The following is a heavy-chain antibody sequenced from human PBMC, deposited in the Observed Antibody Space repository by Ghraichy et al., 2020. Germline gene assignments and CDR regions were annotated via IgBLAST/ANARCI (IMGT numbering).Heavy chain of an antibody. CDR2: IYYSGST. J-gene: IGHJ3*02. D-gene: IGHD2-21*02. CDR3: ARQFVVVTAYSVGAFDI. V-gene: IGHV4-39*01. Sequence: SETLSLTCTVSGGSISSSSYYWGWIRQPPGKGLEWIGSIYYSGSTYYNPSLKSRVTISVDTSKNQFSLKLSSVTAADTAVYYCARQFVVVTAYSVGAFDIWGQGTMVTVSA. CDR1: GGSISSSSYY.